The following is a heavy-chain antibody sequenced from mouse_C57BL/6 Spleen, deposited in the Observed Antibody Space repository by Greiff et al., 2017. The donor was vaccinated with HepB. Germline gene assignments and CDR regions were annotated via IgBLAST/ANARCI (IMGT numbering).Heavy chain of an antibody. D-gene: IGHD2-3*01. CDR2: IHPNSGST. Sequence: QVQLKQPGAELVKPGASVKLSCKASGYTFTSYWMHWVKQRPGQGLEWIGMIHPNSGSTNYNEKFKSKATLTVDKSSSTAYMQLSSLTSEDSAVYYCARDWVLAFAYWGQGTLVTVSA. CDR1: GYTFTSYW. J-gene: IGHJ3*01. V-gene: IGHV1-64*01. CDR3: ARDWVLAFAY.